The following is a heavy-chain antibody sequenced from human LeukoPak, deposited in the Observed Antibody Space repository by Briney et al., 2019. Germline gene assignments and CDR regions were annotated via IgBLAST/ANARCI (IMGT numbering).Heavy chain of an antibody. V-gene: IGHV3-66*01. CDR3: AKKGISATPDDAFDF. Sequence: GGSLRLSCAASGFTFSSYSMNWVRQAPGKGLEWVSVIYSGGSTYYADSVKGRFTISRDNSKNTLYLQMNSLRAEDTAVYYCAKKGISATPDDAFDFWGQGTMVTVSS. D-gene: IGHD2-15*01. CDR1: GFTFSSYS. CDR2: IYSGGST. J-gene: IGHJ3*01.